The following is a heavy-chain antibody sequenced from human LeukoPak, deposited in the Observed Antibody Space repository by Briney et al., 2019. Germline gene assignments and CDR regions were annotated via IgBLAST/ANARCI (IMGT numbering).Heavy chain of an antibody. CDR3: ARKNSGSYWG. Sequence: SETLSLTCTVSGGSISSSSYYWGWIRQPPGKGLEWIGSIYYSGSTFYNPSLKSQVTISVDTSKNQFSLKLSSVTAADTAVYYCARKNSGSYWGWGQGTLVTVSS. V-gene: IGHV4-39*07. CDR2: IYYSGST. CDR1: GGSISSSSYY. D-gene: IGHD1-26*01. J-gene: IGHJ4*02.